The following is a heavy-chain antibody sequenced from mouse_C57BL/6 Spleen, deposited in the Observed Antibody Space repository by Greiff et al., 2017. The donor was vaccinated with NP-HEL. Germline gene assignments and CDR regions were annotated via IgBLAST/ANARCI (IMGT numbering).Heavy chain of an antibody. CDR3: ARDWDKDWYFDV. CDR1: GFTFSSYG. J-gene: IGHJ1*03. Sequence: EVMLVESGGDLVKPGGSLKLSCAASGFTFSSYGMSWVRQTPDKRLEWVATISSGGSYTYYPDSVKGRFTISRDNAKNTLYLQMSSLKSEDTAMYYCARDWDKDWYFDVWGTGTTVTVSS. CDR2: ISSGGSYT. D-gene: IGHD4-1*01. V-gene: IGHV5-6*01.